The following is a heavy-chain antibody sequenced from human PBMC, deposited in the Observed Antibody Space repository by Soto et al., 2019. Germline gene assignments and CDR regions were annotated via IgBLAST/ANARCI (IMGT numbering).Heavy chain of an antibody. J-gene: IGHJ5*02. CDR1: CGSISSGCFD. D-gene: IGHD6-13*01. CDR2: IYYSGNT. Sequence: SLSVFRTVSCGSISSGCFDWTWIRQHPGKGLEYIGYIYYSGNTYNNPSLKSRVTMSVDTSKNQFSLNLSSVTAADTAVYYCARDAAYSTSGPWLDLWGQGTLVTVSS. CDR3: ARDAAYSTSGPWLDL. V-gene: IGHV4-31*02.